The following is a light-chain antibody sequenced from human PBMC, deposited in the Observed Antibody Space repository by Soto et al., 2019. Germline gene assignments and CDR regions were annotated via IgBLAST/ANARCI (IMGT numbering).Light chain of an antibody. CDR1: SSDVGGYNY. CDR2: EVS. J-gene: IGLJ1*01. CDR3: SSYAGSNNYV. Sequence: QSALTQPPSASGSPGQSVTISCTGTSSDVGGYNYVSWYQQHPGKAPKLMIYEVSKRPSGVPDRFSGSKSGNTASLTVSGLQAEDVADYYCSSYAGSNNYVFGTGTKDTVL. V-gene: IGLV2-8*01.